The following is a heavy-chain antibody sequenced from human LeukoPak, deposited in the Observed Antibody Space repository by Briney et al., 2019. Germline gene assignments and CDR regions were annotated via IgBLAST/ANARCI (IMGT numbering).Heavy chain of an antibody. D-gene: IGHD1-26*01. CDR1: GFIFSSHG. V-gene: IGHV3-48*04. CDR2: ISSSGTTT. CDR3: TRDEEGASREFDY. Sequence: GGTLSLSWAASGFIFSSHGINWVRQAPGKGLEWVSYISSSGTTTFYADSVKGRFTISRDHAKNSLYLQMNSLRVEDTAVYYCTRDEEGASREFDYWGQGALVTVSS. J-gene: IGHJ4*02.